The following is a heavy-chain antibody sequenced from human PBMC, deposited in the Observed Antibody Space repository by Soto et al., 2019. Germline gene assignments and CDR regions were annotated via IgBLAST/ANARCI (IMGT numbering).Heavy chain of an antibody. CDR1: GFTFSSYS. CDR3: ARGVGNYYYYMDV. J-gene: IGHJ6*03. Sequence: SLRLSCAASGFTFSSYSMNWVRQAPGKGLEWVAVTWYDESNKYYADSVKGRFTISRDNSKNTLYLQMNSLRAEDTAVYYCARGVGNYYYYMDVWGKGTTVTSP. D-gene: IGHD1-26*01. V-gene: IGHV3-33*08. CDR2: TWYDESNK.